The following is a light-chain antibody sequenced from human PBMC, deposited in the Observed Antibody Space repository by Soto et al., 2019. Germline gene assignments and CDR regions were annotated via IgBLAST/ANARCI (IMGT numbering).Light chain of an antibody. J-gene: IGLJ1*01. CDR1: SSNIGAGYD. CDR3: QSYDSSLSGYV. V-gene: IGLV1-40*01. Sequence: QYLLTQTPAVAEAAGQMVRISCTKSSSNIGAGYDVHWYQQLPGTAPKLLIYGNSNRPSGVPDRFSGSKSGTSASLAITGLQAEDEADYYCQSYDSSLSGYVFGTGTKVTVL. CDR2: GNS.